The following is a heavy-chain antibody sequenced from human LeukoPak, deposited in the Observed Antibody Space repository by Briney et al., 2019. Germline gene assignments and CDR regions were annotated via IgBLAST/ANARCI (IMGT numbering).Heavy chain of an antibody. CDR3: ARDHPYNNIDY. CDR2: IYSGGST. J-gene: IGHJ4*02. CDR1: GFTVSSNY. D-gene: IGHD1-1*01. V-gene: IGHV3-53*01. Sequence: PGGSLRLSCAASGFTVSSNYMSWVRQAPGKGLEWVSVIYSGGSTYYADSVKGRFTISRDNSKNTLYLQMNSLRAEDTAVYYCARDHPYNNIDYWGQGTLVTVSS.